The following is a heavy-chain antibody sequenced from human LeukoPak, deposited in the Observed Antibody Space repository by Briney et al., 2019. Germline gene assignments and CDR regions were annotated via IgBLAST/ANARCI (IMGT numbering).Heavy chain of an antibody. J-gene: IGHJ4*02. CDR2: ISYDGSNK. D-gene: IGHD3-9*01. CDR1: GFTFSSYA. Sequence: GGSLRLSCAASGFTFSSYAMHWVRQAPGKGLEWVAVISYDGSNKYYADSVKGRFTISRDNSKNTLYLQMNSLRAEDTAVYYCARAPTIFLDYWGQGTLVTVSS. CDR3: ARAPTIFLDY. V-gene: IGHV3-30-3*01.